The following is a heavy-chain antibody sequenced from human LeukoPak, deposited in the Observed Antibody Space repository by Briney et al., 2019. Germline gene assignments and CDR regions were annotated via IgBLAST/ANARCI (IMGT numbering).Heavy chain of an antibody. CDR3: AKGQWELSYYYYYGMDV. Sequence: PGGSLRLSCEASGFTFSDYYMSWIRQAPGKGLEWVAYIISSGSTRSHADSVKGRFTISRDNAKTSLYLQMNSLRAEDTAVYYCAKGQWELSYYYYYGMDVWGQGTTVTVSS. J-gene: IGHJ6*02. V-gene: IGHV3-11*04. CDR2: IISSGSTR. CDR1: GFTFSDYY. D-gene: IGHD1-26*01.